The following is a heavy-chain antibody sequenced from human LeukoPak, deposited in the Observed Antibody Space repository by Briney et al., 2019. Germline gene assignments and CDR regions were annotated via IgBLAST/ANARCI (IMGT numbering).Heavy chain of an antibody. CDR2: ISSSGNSI. J-gene: IGHJ4*02. V-gene: IGHV3-11*04. CDR1: GFTFSDYY. D-gene: IGHD6-6*01. Sequence: PGGSLRLSCAASGFTFSDYYMSWIRQAPGKGLEWVSYISSSGNSISYADSVKGRFTISRDNAKNSLYLQMNSLRAEDTAVYYCARADDTSSGYFDYWGQGTLVTDSS. CDR3: ARADDTSSGYFDY.